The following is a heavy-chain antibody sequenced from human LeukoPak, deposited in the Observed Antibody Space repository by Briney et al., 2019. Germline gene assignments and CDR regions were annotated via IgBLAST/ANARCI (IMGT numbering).Heavy chain of an antibody. V-gene: IGHV4-39*07. J-gene: IGHJ4*02. D-gene: IGHD4-11*01. CDR1: GGSISSSSYY. CDR2: INHSGST. CDR3: ARGRVFYSNSRSAFFY. Sequence: KPSETLSLTCTVSGGSISSSSYYWSWIRQPPGKGLEWTGEINHSGSTNYNPSLKSRVTISVDTSKNQFSLKLSSVTAADTAVYYCARGRVFYSNSRSAFFYWGQGTLVTVSS.